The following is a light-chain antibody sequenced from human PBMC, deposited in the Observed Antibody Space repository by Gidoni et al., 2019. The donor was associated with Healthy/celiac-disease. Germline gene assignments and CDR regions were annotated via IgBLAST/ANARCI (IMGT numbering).Light chain of an antibody. CDR1: SLRSYY. J-gene: IGLJ2*01. CDR2: GKN. V-gene: IGLV3-19*01. CDR3: NSRDSSGNHLV. Sequence: SSELTQDPAVSVALGQTVRITCQGDSLRSYYASWYQQKPGQAPVLVIYGKNNRPSGIPDLFSGSSSGNTASLTITGAQAEDEAYYYCNSRDSSGNHLVFGGGTKLTVL.